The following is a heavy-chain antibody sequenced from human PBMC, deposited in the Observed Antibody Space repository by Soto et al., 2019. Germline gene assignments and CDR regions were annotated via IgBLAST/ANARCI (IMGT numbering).Heavy chain of an antibody. CDR1: GFTFSSYA. Sequence: GGSLRLSCAASGFTFSSYAMSWVRQAPGKGLEWVSAISGSGGSTYYADSVKGRFTISRDNSKNTLYLQMNSLRAEDTAVYYCAKFGKKSHYQLLSRMPYGWFDPWGQGTLVTVSS. D-gene: IGHD2-2*01. V-gene: IGHV3-23*01. J-gene: IGHJ5*02. CDR2: ISGSGGST. CDR3: AKFGKKSHYQLLSRMPYGWFDP.